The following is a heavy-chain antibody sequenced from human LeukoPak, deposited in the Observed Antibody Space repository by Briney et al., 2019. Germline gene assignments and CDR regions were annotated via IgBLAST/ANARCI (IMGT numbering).Heavy chain of an antibody. CDR2: TSSSDSTK. V-gene: IGHV3-48*02. Sequence: GGSLRLSCAVSGFTFSSYSMNWVRQAPGKGLEWVSYTSSSDSTKYYADSVKGRFTISRDNAKNSLYLQMNSLRDEDTAVYFCARVTDTAMDYFYGMDVWGQGTTVTVSS. CDR1: GFTFSSYS. D-gene: IGHD5-18*01. J-gene: IGHJ6*02. CDR3: ARVTDTAMDYFYGMDV.